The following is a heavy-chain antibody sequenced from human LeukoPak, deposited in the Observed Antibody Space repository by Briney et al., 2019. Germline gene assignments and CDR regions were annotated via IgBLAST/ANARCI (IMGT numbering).Heavy chain of an antibody. V-gene: IGHV3-53*01. Sequence: GGSLRLSCAASGFTFSTNYMSWVRQAPGKGLEWVSVIYSGGSPYYADSVKGRFTISRDNSKNTLYLQMNSLRAENTAVYYCARDLNYYDSSGYGHWGQGTLVTVSS. CDR1: GFTFSTNY. D-gene: IGHD3-22*01. CDR3: ARDLNYYDSSGYGH. CDR2: IYSGGSP. J-gene: IGHJ4*02.